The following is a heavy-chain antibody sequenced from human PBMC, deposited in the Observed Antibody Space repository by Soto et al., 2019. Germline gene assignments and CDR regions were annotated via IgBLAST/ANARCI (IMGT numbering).Heavy chain of an antibody. CDR1: GFTFSSYA. CDR2: ISGRGGST. D-gene: IGHD3-3*01. Sequence: EVQLLESGGGLVQPGGSLRLSCAASGFTFSSYAMSWVRQAPGKGLEWVSAISGRGGSTYYADSVKGRFTISRDNSKNTLYLQMNSLRAEDTAVYYCAKDPYDFWSGYYPRGAFDIWGQGTMVTVSS. J-gene: IGHJ3*02. CDR3: AKDPYDFWSGYYPRGAFDI. V-gene: IGHV3-23*01.